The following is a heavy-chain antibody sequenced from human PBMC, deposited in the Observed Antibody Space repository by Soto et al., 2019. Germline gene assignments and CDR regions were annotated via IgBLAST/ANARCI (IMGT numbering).Heavy chain of an antibody. J-gene: IGHJ5*02. CDR1: GFTFSSYE. CDR3: ARGFDIVVVPANNWFDP. D-gene: IGHD2-2*01. Sequence: GGSLRLSCAASGFTFSSYEMNWVRQAPGKGLEWVSYISSSGSTIYYADSVKGRFTISRDNAKNSLYLQMNSLRAEDTAVYYCARGFDIVVVPANNWFDPWGQGTLVTVYS. V-gene: IGHV3-48*03. CDR2: ISSSGSTI.